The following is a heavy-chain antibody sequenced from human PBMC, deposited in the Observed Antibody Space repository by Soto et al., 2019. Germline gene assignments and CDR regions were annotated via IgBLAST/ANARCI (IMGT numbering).Heavy chain of an antibody. J-gene: IGHJ6*03. CDR1: GFTFSSYG. V-gene: IGHV3-30*18. CDR3: AKDGRGTYYYYYYMDV. CDR2: ISYDGSNK. D-gene: IGHD3-10*01. Sequence: PGGSLRLSCAASGFTFSSYGMHWVRQAPGKGLEWVAVISYDGSNKYYADSVKGRFTISRDNSKNTLYLQMNSLRAEDTAVYYCAKDGRGTYYYYYYMDVWGKGTTVTVSS.